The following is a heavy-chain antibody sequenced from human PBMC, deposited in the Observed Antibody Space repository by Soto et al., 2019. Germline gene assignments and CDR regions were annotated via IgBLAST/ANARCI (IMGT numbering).Heavy chain of an antibody. J-gene: IGHJ4*02. CDR1: GYTFTSYA. CDR3: ARVIGGWYYFDY. D-gene: IGHD6-19*01. CDR2: INAGNGNT. Sequence: QVQLVQSGAEVKKPGASVKVSCKASGYTFTSYAMHWVRQAPGQRLEWMGWINAGNGNTKYSQKFQGRVTITGDTSASTAYMELSSLRSEDTAVYYCARVIGGWYYFDYWGQGTLVTVSS. V-gene: IGHV1-3*01.